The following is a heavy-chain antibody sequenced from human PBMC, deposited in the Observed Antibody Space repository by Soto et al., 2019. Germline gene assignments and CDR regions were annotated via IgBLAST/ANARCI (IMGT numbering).Heavy chain of an antibody. V-gene: IGHV1-3*01. CDR3: ARGGSLYWYFDL. J-gene: IGHJ2*01. Sequence: ASVKVSCKASGYTFTSYAMHWVLQAPGQRLEWMGWINAGNGNTKYSQKFQGRVTITRDTSASTAYMELSSLRSEDTAVYDCARGGSLYWYFDLWGRGTLVTVSS. CDR1: GYTFTSYA. D-gene: IGHD1-26*01. CDR2: INAGNGNT.